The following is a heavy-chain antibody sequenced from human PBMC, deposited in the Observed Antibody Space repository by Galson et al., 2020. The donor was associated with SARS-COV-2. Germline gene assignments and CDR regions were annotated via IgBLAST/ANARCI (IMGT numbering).Heavy chain of an antibody. D-gene: IGHD3-10*01. J-gene: IGHJ4*02. CDR1: GYIFTIRG. V-gene: IGHV1-18*01. Sequence: ASVKVSCKASGYIFTIRGISWVRQAPGQGLEWMGWISVYNGNTNYAHKFQGRVTMTTDTSTNTAYMELRSLGFDDTAVYYCARIPPTRGFQITMIRGLIHDYWGQGNQVTVSS. CDR2: ISVYNGNT. CDR3: ARIPPTRGFQITMIRGLIHDY.